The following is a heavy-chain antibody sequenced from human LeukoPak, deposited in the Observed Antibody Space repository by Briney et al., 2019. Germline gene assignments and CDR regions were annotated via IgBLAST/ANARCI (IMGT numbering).Heavy chain of an antibody. V-gene: IGHV3-23*01. D-gene: IGHD6-6*01. J-gene: IGHJ6*03. CDR1: GFTFSSYA. CDR2: ISGSGGST. Sequence: PGGSLRLSCAASGFTFSSYAMSWVHQAPGKGLEWVSAISGSGGSTYYADSVKGRFTISRDNSKNTLYLQMNSLRAEDTAVYYCAKGGQQLVSYYYYYMDVWGKGTTVTVSS. CDR3: AKGGQQLVSYYYYYMDV.